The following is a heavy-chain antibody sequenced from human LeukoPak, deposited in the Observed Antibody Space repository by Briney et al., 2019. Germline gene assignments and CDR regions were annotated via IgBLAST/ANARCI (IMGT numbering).Heavy chain of an antibody. J-gene: IGHJ3*02. V-gene: IGHV4-34*01. D-gene: IGHD5/OR15-5a*01. CDR2: INHSGST. Sequence: SETLSLTCAVYGGSFSGYYWSWIRQPPGKGLEWIGEINHSGSTNYNPSLKSRVTISVDTSKNQFSLKLSSVTAADTAVYYCARDRSTSAFDIWGQGTMVTVSS. CDR3: ARDRSTSAFDI. CDR1: GGSFSGYY.